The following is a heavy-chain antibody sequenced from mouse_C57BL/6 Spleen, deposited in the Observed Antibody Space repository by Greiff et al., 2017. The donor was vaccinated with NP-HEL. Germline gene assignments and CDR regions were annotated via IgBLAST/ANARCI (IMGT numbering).Heavy chain of an antibody. V-gene: IGHV1-15*01. CDR2: IDPETGGT. CDR3: TRWLLRGGFAY. CDR1: GYTFTDYE. Sequence: VQLQQSGAELVRPGASVTLSCKASGYTFTDYEMHWVKQTPVHGLEWIGAIDPETGGTAYNQKFKGKAILTADKSSSTAYMERRSLTSEDSAVYYCTRWLLRGGFAYWGQGTRVTVSA. J-gene: IGHJ3*01. D-gene: IGHD2-3*01.